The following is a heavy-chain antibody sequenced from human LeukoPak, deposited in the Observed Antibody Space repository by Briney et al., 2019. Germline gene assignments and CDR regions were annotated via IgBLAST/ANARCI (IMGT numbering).Heavy chain of an antibody. D-gene: IGHD1-26*01. CDR2: IYHSGST. V-gene: IGHV4-30-2*01. J-gene: IGHJ3*02. CDR1: GDSISSSDYS. Sequence: SETLSLTCAVSGDSISSSDYSWSWIRQPPGKGLEWIGYIYHSGSTYYSPSLRSRVTISVDRSRNQFSLKLSSVTAADTAVYYCARPSVGALGQDAFDIWGQGTMVTVSS. CDR3: ARPSVGALGQDAFDI.